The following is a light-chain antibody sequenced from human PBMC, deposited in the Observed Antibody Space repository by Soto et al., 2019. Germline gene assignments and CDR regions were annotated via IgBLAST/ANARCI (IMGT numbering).Light chain of an antibody. CDR3: HQYGTAPLT. Sequence: EIVLTQSPATLSLSPGERVTLSCRASQDISNSLAWYLQKPGQAPRLLIYGASSRATGIPDRFSGSGSGTDFTLTISRLEPEDFSVYYCHQYGTAPLTFGPGTKVDI. V-gene: IGKV3-20*01. J-gene: IGKJ3*01. CDR2: GAS. CDR1: QDISNS.